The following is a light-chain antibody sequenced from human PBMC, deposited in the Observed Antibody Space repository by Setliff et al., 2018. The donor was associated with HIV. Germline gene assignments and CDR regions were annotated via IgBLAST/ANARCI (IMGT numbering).Light chain of an antibody. CDR1: SSDVGGYNY. CDR2: DVR. Sequence: QSALTQPASVSGSPGQSITISCTGTSSDVGGYNYVSWYQHFPGRTPKLIIYDVRNRPPGVSSRFSGSKSGNTASLTISGLRAADEADYYCNSYRSRSTYVFGTETKVTVL. J-gene: IGLJ1*01. CDR3: NSYRSRSTYV. V-gene: IGLV2-14*03.